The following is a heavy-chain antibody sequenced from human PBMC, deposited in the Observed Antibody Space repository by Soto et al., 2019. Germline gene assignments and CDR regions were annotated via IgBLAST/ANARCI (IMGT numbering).Heavy chain of an antibody. CDR1: GGSFSGYY. CDR3: ARGRSDYIWGSYRPSRIDY. V-gene: IGHV4-34*01. D-gene: IGHD3-16*02. Sequence: SETLSLTCAVYGGSFSGYYWSWIRQPPGKGLEWIGEINHSGSTNYNPSLKSRVTISVDTSKNQFSLKLSSVTAADTAVYYCARGRSDYIWGSYRPSRIDYWGQGTLVTVSS. J-gene: IGHJ4*02. CDR2: INHSGST.